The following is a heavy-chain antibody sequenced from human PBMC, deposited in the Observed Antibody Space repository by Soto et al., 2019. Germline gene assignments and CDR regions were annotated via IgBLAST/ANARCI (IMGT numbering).Heavy chain of an antibody. CDR2: INHSGST. Sequence: SETLSLTCAVYGGSFSGYYWSWIRQPPGKGLEWIGEINHSGSTNYNPSLKSRVTISVDTSKNQFSLKLSSVTAADTAVYYCARSVRKRVAARGDAFDIWGQGTMVTVSS. CDR1: GGSFSGYY. J-gene: IGHJ3*02. D-gene: IGHD6-6*01. CDR3: ARSVRKRVAARGDAFDI. V-gene: IGHV4-34*01.